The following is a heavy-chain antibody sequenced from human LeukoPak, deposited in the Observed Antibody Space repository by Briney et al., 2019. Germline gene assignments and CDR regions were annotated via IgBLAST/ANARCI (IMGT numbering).Heavy chain of an antibody. CDR3: ARASSMVRGDNWFDP. J-gene: IGHJ5*02. Sequence: ASVKVSCKASGYTFTSYDINWVRQATGQGLEWMGWISAYNGNTNYAQKLQGRVTMTTDTSTSTAYMELRSLRSDDTAVYYCARASSMVRGDNWFDPWGQGTLVTVSS. CDR2: ISAYNGNT. V-gene: IGHV1-18*01. CDR1: GYTFTSYD. D-gene: IGHD3-10*01.